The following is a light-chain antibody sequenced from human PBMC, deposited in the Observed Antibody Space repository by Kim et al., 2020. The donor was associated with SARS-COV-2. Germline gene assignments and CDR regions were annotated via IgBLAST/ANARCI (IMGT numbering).Light chain of an antibody. CDR3: AAWDDSLSGPV. J-gene: IGLJ2*01. V-gene: IGLV1-44*01. Sequence: ELTQPPSASGTPGQRVTIFCSGSYSNIGTNTVDWYQQFPGTAPKLLIYNTNQRPSGVPDRFSASKSGPSASLAISGLQSEDEADYYCAAWDDSLSGPVFGGGTKVTVL. CDR2: NTN. CDR1: YSNIGTNT.